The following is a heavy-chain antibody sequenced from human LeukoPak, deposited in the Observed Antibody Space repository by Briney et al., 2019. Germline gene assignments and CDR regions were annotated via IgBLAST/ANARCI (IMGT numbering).Heavy chain of an antibody. CDR2: IIPIFGTA. D-gene: IGHD2-2*02. V-gene: IGHV1-69*05. CDR1: GGTFSSYA. CDR3: ARGYCSSTSCYTLFAHAFDI. J-gene: IGHJ3*02. Sequence: GASVKVSCKASGGTFSSYAISWVRQAPGQGLEWMGVIIPIFGTANYAQKFQGRVTITTDESTSTAYMELSSLRSEDTAVYYCARGYCSSTSCYTLFAHAFDIWGQGTMVTVSS.